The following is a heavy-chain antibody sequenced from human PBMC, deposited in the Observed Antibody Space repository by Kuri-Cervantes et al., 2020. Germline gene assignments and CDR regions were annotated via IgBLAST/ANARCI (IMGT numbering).Heavy chain of an antibody. CDR1: GFTFGDYA. J-gene: IGHJ4*02. D-gene: IGHD3-10*01. V-gene: IGHV3-49*03. Sequence: GESLKISCTASGFTFGDYAMSWFRQAPGKGLEWVGFIRSKAYGGTTEYAASVKGRFTISRDDSKSIAYLQMNSLKTEDTAVYYCTRDGLGGFGHDWGQGTLVTVSS. CDR3: TRDGLGGFGHD. CDR2: IRSKAYGGTT.